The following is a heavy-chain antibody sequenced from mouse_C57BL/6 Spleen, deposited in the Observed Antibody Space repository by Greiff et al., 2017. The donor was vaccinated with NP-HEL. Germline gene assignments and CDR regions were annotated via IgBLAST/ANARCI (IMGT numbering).Heavy chain of an antibody. Sequence: VQLQQPGAELVKPGASVKMSCKASGYTFTSYWITWVKQRPGQGLEWIGDIYPGSGSTNYNEKFKSKATLTVDTSSSTAYMQLSSLTAEDSAVYYCALITTVVRAMGDWGQGTSVTVSS. CDR3: ALITTVVRAMGD. J-gene: IGHJ4*01. CDR1: GYTFTSYW. V-gene: IGHV1-55*01. D-gene: IGHD1-1*01. CDR2: IYPGSGST.